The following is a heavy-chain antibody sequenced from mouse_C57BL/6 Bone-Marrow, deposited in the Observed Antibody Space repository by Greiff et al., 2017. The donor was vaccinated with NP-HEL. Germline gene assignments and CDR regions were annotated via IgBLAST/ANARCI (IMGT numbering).Heavy chain of an antibody. CDR1: GFTFSSYA. CDR2: ISDGGSYT. D-gene: IGHD6-1*01. V-gene: IGHV5-4*01. CDR3: ARGVGLPHFDY. J-gene: IGHJ2*01. Sequence: DVQLQESGGGLVKPGGSLKLSCAASGFTFSSYAMSWVRQTPEKRLEWVATISDGGSYTYYPDNVKGRFTISRDNAKNNLYLQMSHLKSEDTAMYYCARGVGLPHFDYWGQGTTLTVSS.